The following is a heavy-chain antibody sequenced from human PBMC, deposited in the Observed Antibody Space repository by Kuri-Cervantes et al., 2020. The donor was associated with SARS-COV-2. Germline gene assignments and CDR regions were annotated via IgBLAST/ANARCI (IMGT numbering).Heavy chain of an antibody. Sequence: GGSLRLSCAASGFTFSSYAMHWVRQAPGKGLEWVAVIWYDGSNKYHADSVKGRFTISRDSSKNTLYLQMNSLRAEDTAVYYCARSLYGGTSWYYGMDVWGQGTTVTVSS. J-gene: IGHJ6*02. D-gene: IGHD4-23*01. CDR3: ARSLYGGTSWYYGMDV. V-gene: IGHV3-33*01. CDR1: GFTFSSYA. CDR2: IWYDGSNK.